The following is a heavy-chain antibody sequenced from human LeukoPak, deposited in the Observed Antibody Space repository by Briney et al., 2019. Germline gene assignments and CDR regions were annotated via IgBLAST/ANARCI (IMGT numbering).Heavy chain of an antibody. CDR1: GYTFTSYD. D-gene: IGHD3-10*01. J-gene: IGHJ5*02. CDR2: MNPNSGNT. V-gene: IGHV1-8*01. Sequence: ASVKVSCKASGYTFTSYDINWVRQATGQGLEWMGWMNPNSGNTGYAQRFQGRVTMTRSTSISTAYMELSSLTSDDTAVYYCARSGTLGSGSNYLPDPWGQGTLVTVSS. CDR3: ARSGTLGSGSNYLPDP.